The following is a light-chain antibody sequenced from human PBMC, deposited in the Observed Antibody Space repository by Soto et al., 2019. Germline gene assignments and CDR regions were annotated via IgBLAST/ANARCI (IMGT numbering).Light chain of an antibody. Sequence: DRQMTQSPPSMSASVGDSVTITCRASQPIGSSLAWYQQKPGQAPNLLIYAASNLQSAVPSRFSGSGSGTYFTLTVSNLKPEDFATYYCQQSSSLPQYTFCQGTKVEI. CDR1: QPIGSS. V-gene: IGKV1-12*01. CDR2: AAS. CDR3: QQSSSLPQYT. J-gene: IGKJ2*01.